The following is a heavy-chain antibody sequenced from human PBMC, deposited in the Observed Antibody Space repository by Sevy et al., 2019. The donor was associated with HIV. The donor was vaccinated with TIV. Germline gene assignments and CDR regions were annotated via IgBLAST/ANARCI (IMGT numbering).Heavy chain of an antibody. J-gene: IGHJ4*02. Sequence: GGSLRLSCAASGFTFGNHAIHWVRQAPGKGLEWVAIISFDGSNEHYAGSVKGRFNGSRDISKKTVYLQMTKLRSEDAAVYYCASYYCTDGVCFRWGYFDYWGQGTLVTVSS. CDR2: ISFDGSNE. CDR3: ASYYCTDGVCFRWGYFDY. D-gene: IGHD2-8*01. V-gene: IGHV3-30-3*01. CDR1: GFTFGNHA.